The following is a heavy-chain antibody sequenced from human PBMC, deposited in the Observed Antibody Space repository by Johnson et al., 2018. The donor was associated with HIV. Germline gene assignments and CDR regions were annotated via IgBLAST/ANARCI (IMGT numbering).Heavy chain of an antibody. Sequence: QVQLVESGGGVVQPGRSLRLSCAASGFTFSSYGMHWVRQAPGEGLEWVALISSDGNREHYADSLKGRFTISRDNSKNTLYLQMNSLRAEDTAVYYCGKVYSSSVPAPGIWGQGTMVTVSS. J-gene: IGHJ3*02. CDR2: ISSDGNRE. CDR3: GKVYSSSVPAPGI. CDR1: GFTFSSYG. D-gene: IGHD6-6*01. V-gene: IGHV3-30*18.